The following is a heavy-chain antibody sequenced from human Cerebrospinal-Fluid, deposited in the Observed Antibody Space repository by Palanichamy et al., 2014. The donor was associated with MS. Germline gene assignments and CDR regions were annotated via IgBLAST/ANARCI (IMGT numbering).Heavy chain of an antibody. CDR3: ARDRSHLQIPDAFDI. CDR1: GYIFSDYA. V-gene: IGHV1-3*04. J-gene: IGHJ3*02. Sequence: VQLVQSGAEVKKPGASVKVSCKASGYIFSDYAIHWVRQAPGQNFEWMGWINTGNGKTQYSQKFQGRVTIIRDTSANTAYLDVGSLRSEDTAVYYCARDRSHLQIPDAFDIWGQGTMVTVSA. CDR2: INTGNGKT.